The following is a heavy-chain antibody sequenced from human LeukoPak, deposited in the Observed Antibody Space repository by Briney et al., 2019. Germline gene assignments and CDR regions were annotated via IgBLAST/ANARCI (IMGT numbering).Heavy chain of an antibody. Sequence: PSETPSLTCAVSGVSISGSGYYLGWIRQPPGKGLEWIGNIYETGSTYYNASLQSRVTISIDMSKNQISLRLTSVSAADTAMYYCVKSGGYGLIDYWGQGTLVTVSS. CDR2: IYETGST. CDR1: GVSISGSGYY. CDR3: VKSGGYGLIDY. V-gene: IGHV4-39*05. D-gene: IGHD6-19*01. J-gene: IGHJ4*02.